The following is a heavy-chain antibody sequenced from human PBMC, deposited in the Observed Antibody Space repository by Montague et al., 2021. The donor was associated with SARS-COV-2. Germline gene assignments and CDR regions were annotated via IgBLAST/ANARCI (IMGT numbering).Heavy chain of an antibody. CDR2: IYYSRST. Sequence: SETLSLTCTVSGGSISSSSYYWGWIRQPPGKGLEWIGNIYYSRSTYYNPSLKSRVTISVDTTKNQFSLKLSSVTAADTAVYYCARVRAVPAAMRIFSLGRCCYGMDVWGQGTPVTVSS. J-gene: IGHJ6*02. CDR3: ARVRAVPAAMRIFSLGRCCYGMDV. D-gene: IGHD2-2*01. CDR1: GGSISSSSYY. V-gene: IGHV4-39*07.